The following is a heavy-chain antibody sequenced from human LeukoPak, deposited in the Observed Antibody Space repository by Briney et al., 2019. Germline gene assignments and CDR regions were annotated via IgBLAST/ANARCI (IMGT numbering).Heavy chain of an antibody. J-gene: IGHJ4*02. Sequence: GGSLRLSCAASGFTFSSHTMNWVRQAPGKGLEWVSSISSSSTDIYHANSVKGRFTISRDNAKNSLYLQMNSLRAEDTAVYYCARDDCSSASCYRIGYWGQGTLVTVSS. CDR1: GFTFSSHT. CDR3: ARDDCSSASCYRIGY. V-gene: IGHV3-21*01. CDR2: ISSSSTDI. D-gene: IGHD2-2*01.